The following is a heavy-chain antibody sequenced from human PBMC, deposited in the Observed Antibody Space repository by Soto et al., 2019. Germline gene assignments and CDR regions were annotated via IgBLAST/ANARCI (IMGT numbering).Heavy chain of an antibody. CDR2: ITPIFGSP. CDR3: AGTVEIPYYHGMDV. Sequence: QVQLVQSGAEVKKPGSSVRVSCKASGGTLRSHAINWVRQAPGQGLEWMGGITPIFGSPKYAKKFQGRVTITADESSITAYMELNSMRSEDPAVYSCAGTVEIPYYHGMDVWGQGTPVTVSS. J-gene: IGHJ6*02. CDR1: GGTLRSHA. V-gene: IGHV1-69*01. D-gene: IGHD4-4*01.